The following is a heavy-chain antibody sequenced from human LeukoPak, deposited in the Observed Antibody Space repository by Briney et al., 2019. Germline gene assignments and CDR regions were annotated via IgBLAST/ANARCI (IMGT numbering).Heavy chain of an antibody. CDR1: GFTFSSYA. Sequence: GGSLRLSCEASGFTFSSYAMSWVRQAPGKGLEWVSAISGSGGSTYYADSVKGRFTISRDNSKNTLYLQMNSLRAEDTAVYYCAKDPGDTAMPDEDYWGQGTLVTVSS. D-gene: IGHD5-18*01. J-gene: IGHJ4*02. V-gene: IGHV3-23*01. CDR3: AKDPGDTAMPDEDY. CDR2: ISGSGGST.